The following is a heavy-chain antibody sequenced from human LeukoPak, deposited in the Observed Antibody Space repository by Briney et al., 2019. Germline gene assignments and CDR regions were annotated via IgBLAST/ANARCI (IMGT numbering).Heavy chain of an antibody. CDR2: ISGSGGSK. D-gene: IGHD3-22*01. CDR1: GFTFTNYA. J-gene: IGHJ5*02. Sequence: GGSLRLSCAASGFTFTNYAMSWVRQAPGKGLEWVAAISGSGGSKYYADSVKGRFTISRDNSKNTLYLQMNSLRAEDTAVYYCASDSSGYDYNWFDPWGQGTLVTVSS. CDR3: ASDSSGYDYNWFDP. V-gene: IGHV3-23*01.